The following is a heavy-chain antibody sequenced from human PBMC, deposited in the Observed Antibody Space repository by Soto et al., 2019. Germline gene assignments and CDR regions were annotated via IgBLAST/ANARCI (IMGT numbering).Heavy chain of an antibody. CDR2: INSVNDHT. D-gene: IGHD1-7*01. V-gene: IGHV1-3*01. CDR1: GYSFSTHA. J-gene: IGHJ4*02. Sequence: ASVKVSCKASGYSFSTHAMHWVRQAPGQGLEWVGWINSVNDHTIYSEKFQGRVTITSDTSATTAYMELSSLTSEDTAIYYCARNILGGTTDYWGQGPLVTVSS. CDR3: ARNILGGTTDY.